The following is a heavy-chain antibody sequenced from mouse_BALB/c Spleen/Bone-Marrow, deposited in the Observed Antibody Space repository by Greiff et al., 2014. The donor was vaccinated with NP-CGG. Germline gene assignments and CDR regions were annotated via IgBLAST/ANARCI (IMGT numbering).Heavy chain of an antibody. CDR1: GYAFTNYL. V-gene: IGHV1-54*01. D-gene: IGHD2-4*01. CDR3: ARAITDAMDY. J-gene: IGHJ4*01. Sequence: QVQLKDSGAELVRPGTSVKVSCKGSGYAFTNYLIEWVKQRPGQGLEWIGVINSGSGGTKYNEKFKGKATLTADKSSSTAYMQLSSLTSDDFAVYFCARAITDAMDYWGQGTSVTVSS. CDR2: INSGSGGT.